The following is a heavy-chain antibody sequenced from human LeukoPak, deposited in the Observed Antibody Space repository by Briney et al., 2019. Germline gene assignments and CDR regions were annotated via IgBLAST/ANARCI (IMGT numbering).Heavy chain of an antibody. Sequence: GASVNVSCKASGYTFISYDINWVRQATGQGLEWMGWMSPNSGNTGYAQKFQGRITMTKSTSISTAYMELSDLESEDTAVYYCARTPPDYGIDYWGQGTLVTVSS. D-gene: IGHD4-17*01. CDR3: ARTPPDYGIDY. CDR2: MSPNSGNT. CDR1: GYTFISYD. J-gene: IGHJ4*02. V-gene: IGHV1-8*01.